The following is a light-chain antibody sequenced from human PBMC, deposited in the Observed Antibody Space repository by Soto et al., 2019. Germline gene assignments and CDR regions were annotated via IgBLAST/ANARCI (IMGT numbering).Light chain of an antibody. CDR1: QGISRY. J-gene: IGKJ1*01. V-gene: IGKV1-9*01. CDR3: QHLNNFPRT. Sequence: DIQLTQSPSFLSASVGDRVTIACRASQGISRYLAWYQQKPGKAHKLLIYSASTWQSGVPSRFSGSGSGTEFTLTISSLQPEDFETYYGQHLNNFPRTFGKGTKVEIX. CDR2: SAS.